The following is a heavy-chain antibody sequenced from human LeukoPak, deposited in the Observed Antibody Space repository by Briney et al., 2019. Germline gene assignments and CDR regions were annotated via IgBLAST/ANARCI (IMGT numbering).Heavy chain of an antibody. CDR2: INHGGST. J-gene: IGHJ5*02. V-gene: IGHV4-34*01. CDR1: GGSFSGYY. Sequence: SETLSLTCAVYGGSFSGYYWSWIRQPPGKGLEWIGEINHGGSTNYNPSLKSRVTISVDTSKNQFSLKLSSVTAADTAVYYCARGSESTVTTNWFDPWGQGTLVTVSS. D-gene: IGHD4-17*01. CDR3: ARGSESTVTTNWFDP.